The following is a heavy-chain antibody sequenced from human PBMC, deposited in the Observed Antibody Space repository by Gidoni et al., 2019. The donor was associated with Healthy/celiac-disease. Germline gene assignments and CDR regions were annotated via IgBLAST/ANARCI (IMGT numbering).Heavy chain of an antibody. Sequence: QVQLVESGGGVVQPGRSLRLSCAASGFTFSSYGMHWVRQAPGKGLEWVAVISYDGSNKYYADSVKGRFTISRDNSKNTLYLQMNSLRAEDTAVYYCAKRGAGCSSTSCYDYYYYGMDVWGQGTTVTVSS. CDR1: GFTFSSYG. CDR2: ISYDGSNK. J-gene: IGHJ6*02. CDR3: AKRGAGCSSTSCYDYYYYGMDV. D-gene: IGHD2-2*01. V-gene: IGHV3-30*18.